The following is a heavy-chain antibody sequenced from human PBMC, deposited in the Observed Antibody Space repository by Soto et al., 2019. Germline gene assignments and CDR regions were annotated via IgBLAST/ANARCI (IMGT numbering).Heavy chain of an antibody. CDR1: GFTFSSYW. D-gene: IGHD6-13*01. J-gene: IGHJ4*02. Sequence: SCAASGFTFSSYWMHWVRQAPGKGLVWVSRINSDGSSTSYADSVKGRFTISRDNAKNTLYLQMNSLRAEDTAVYYCARAYHSSSWYELADYWGQGTLVTVSS. V-gene: IGHV3-74*01. CDR3: ARAYHSSSWYELADY. CDR2: INSDGSST.